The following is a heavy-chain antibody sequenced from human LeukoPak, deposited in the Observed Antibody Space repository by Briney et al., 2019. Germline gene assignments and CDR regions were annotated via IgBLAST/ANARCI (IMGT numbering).Heavy chain of an antibody. V-gene: IGHV3-74*01. J-gene: IGHJ4*02. CDR2: MNSDGSSR. CDR1: GFTFSNCW. CDR3: ARASRYYDSSGSSFYYFDS. D-gene: IGHD3-22*01. Sequence: GGSLRLSCAASGFTFSNCWMHWVRQAPEKGLVWVSRMNSDGSSRSYADSVKGRFTISRDNAKNTLYLQMNSLRAEDTAVYYCARASRYYDSSGSSFYYFDSWGQGTLVTVSS.